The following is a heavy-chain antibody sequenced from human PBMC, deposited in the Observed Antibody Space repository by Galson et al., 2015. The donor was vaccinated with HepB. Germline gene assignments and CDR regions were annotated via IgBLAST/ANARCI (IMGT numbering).Heavy chain of an antibody. J-gene: IGHJ6*02. CDR3: AREAGRGMDV. Sequence: SLRLSCAASGFTFSDYWMTWVRLVPGKGLEWVADIKYEGSEKNFVDSVKGRVTITRDDAKNSLYLQMNNLRAEDTAVYFCAREAGRGMDVWGHGTTVTVSS. CDR1: GFTFSDYW. D-gene: IGHD1-14*01. V-gene: IGHV3-7*01. CDR2: IKYEGSEK.